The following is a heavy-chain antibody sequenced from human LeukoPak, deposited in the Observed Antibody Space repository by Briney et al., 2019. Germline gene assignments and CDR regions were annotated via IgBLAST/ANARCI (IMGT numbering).Heavy chain of an antibody. CDR3: ARGLFTGGTYFGF. CDR2: ISYDGSNK. V-gene: IGHV3-30-3*01. Sequence: GGSLRLSCAASGFTFRSYEMNWVRQAPGKGLEWVAVISYDGSNKKYGDSVKGRFTISRDNSKNTLYLQMNNLRPEDTAVYNCARGLFTGGTYFGFWGQGTLVTVSS. D-gene: IGHD1-26*01. J-gene: IGHJ4*02. CDR1: GFTFRSYE.